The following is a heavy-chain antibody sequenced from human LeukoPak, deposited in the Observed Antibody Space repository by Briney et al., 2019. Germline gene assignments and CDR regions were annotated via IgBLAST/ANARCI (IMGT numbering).Heavy chain of an antibody. CDR1: GYTFTSYY. Sequence: GASVKVSCKASGYTFTSYYMHWVRQAPGQGLEWMGIINPSGGSTSYAQKFQGRATMTRDTSTSTVYMELSSLRAEDTALYYCAKVTPDDSSGYYYGDAFDIWGQGTMVTVSS. D-gene: IGHD3-22*01. J-gene: IGHJ3*02. CDR3: AKVTPDDSSGYYYGDAFDI. V-gene: IGHV1-46*01. CDR2: INPSGGST.